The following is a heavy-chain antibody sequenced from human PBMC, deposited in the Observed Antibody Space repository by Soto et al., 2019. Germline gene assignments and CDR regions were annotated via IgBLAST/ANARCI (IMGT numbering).Heavy chain of an antibody. J-gene: IGHJ4*02. Sequence: EVQLVESGGGLVQPGGSLRLSCAASGFTFGSYWMTWVRQAPGKGLEWVGNIKEDGSEKNYVDSVKGRFTISRDNAKNSVDLQMNSLRAGDTAVYYCARDGDSWNAFDYWGQGTLVTVSS. D-gene: IGHD1-20*01. CDR2: IKEDGSEK. CDR3: ARDGDSWNAFDY. V-gene: IGHV3-7*01. CDR1: GFTFGSYW.